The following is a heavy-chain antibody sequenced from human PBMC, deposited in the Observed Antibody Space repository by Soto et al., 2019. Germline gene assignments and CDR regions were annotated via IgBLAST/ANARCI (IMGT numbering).Heavy chain of an antibody. CDR1: GYTFTNYA. CDR2: INAGNGNA. V-gene: IGHV1-3*01. CDR3: ARDKGSSWNPFDY. Sequence: QVQLVQSGAEVKKPGASVKVSCKASGYTFTNYAMHWVRRAPGQRLEWMGWINAGNGNAKYSQKFQGRVTITRDTSASTAYMELSSLRSEDTAVYYCARDKGSSWNPFDYWGQGTLVTVSS. D-gene: IGHD6-13*01. J-gene: IGHJ4*02.